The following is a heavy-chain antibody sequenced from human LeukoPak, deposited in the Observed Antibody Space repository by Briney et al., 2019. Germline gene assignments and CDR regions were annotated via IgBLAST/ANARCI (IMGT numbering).Heavy chain of an antibody. J-gene: IGHJ4*02. V-gene: IGHV3-7*03. CDR3: ARPKGRIAVAGFDY. Sequence: GGSLRLSCAASGFTFSSYWMSWVRQAPGKGLEWVANIKQDGSEKYYVDSVKGRFTISRDNAKNSLYLQMNSLRAEDTAVYYCARPKGRIAVAGFDYWGQGTPVTVSS. D-gene: IGHD6-19*01. CDR1: GFTFSSYW. CDR2: IKQDGSEK.